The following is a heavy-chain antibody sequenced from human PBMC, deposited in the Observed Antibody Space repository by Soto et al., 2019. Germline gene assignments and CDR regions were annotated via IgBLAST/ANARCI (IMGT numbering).Heavy chain of an antibody. CDR2: INAGNGNT. CDR3: AREGWVVPAANNWFDP. V-gene: IGHV1-3*01. Sequence: QVQLVQSGAEVKKPGASVKVSCKASGYTFTSYAMHWVRQAPGQRLEWMGWINAGNGNTKYSQKFQGRVTITRDTSASTAYMELRSLRSEDTAVYYCAREGWVVPAANNWFDPWGQGTLVTVSS. CDR1: GYTFTSYA. D-gene: IGHD2-2*01. J-gene: IGHJ5*02.